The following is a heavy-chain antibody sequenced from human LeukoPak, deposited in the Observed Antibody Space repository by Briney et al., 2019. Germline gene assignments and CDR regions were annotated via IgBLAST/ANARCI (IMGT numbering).Heavy chain of an antibody. Sequence: SETLSLTCTVSGGSISIYCWSSIRQPAGKGLEWIGRIYTSVSTNYNPSLKSRVTMSVDTSKNQFSLKLSSVTAADTAVYYCASEYSSGYADAFDIWGQGTMVTVSS. V-gene: IGHV4-4*07. J-gene: IGHJ3*02. CDR2: IYTSVST. CDR1: GGSISIYC. CDR3: ASEYSSGYADAFDI. D-gene: IGHD6-19*01.